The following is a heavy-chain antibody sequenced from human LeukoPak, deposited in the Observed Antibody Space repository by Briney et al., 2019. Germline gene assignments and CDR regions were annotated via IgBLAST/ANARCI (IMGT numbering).Heavy chain of an antibody. CDR2: IIPIFGTA. J-gene: IGHJ6*03. D-gene: IGHD3-3*01. CDR3: ARTYYDFWSGYSNYYYYYMDV. Sequence: SVKVSCKASGYTFTGYYMHWVRQAPGQGLEWMGRIIPIFGTANYAQKFQGRVTITTDESTSTAYMELSSLRSEDTAVYYCARTYYDFWSGYSNYYYYYMDVWGKGTTVTVSS. CDR1: GYTFTGYY. V-gene: IGHV1-69*05.